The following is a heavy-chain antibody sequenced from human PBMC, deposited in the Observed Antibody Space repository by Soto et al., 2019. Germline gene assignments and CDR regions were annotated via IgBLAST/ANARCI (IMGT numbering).Heavy chain of an antibody. J-gene: IGHJ4*02. CDR3: ARVRLYYYDSSALSFDY. D-gene: IGHD3-22*01. CDR1: GGSISSGGYY. Sequence: SETLSLTCTVSGGSISSGGYYWSWIRQHPGKGLEWIGYIYYSGSTYYNPSLKSRVTISVDTSKNQFSLKLSSVTAADTAVYYCARVRLYYYDSSALSFDYWGQGTLVTVSS. V-gene: IGHV4-30-4*08. CDR2: IYYSGST.